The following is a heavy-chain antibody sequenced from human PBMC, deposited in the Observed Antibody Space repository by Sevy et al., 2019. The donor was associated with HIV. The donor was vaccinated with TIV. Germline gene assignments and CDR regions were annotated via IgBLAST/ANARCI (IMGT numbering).Heavy chain of an antibody. J-gene: IGHJ4*02. CDR1: GFTFSDYY. Sequence: GGSLRLSCAASGFTFSDYYMSWIRQAPGKGLEWVSYISSSGSTIYYADAVKGRFTISRDNAKKSLYLQMNSLRAEDTAVYYCASGHYDFWSGYRYWGQGTLVTVSS. CDR2: ISSSGSTI. V-gene: IGHV3-11*01. CDR3: ASGHYDFWSGYRY. D-gene: IGHD3-3*01.